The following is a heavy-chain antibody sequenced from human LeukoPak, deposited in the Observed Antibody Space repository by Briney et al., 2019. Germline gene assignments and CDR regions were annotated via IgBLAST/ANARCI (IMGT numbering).Heavy chain of an antibody. V-gene: IGHV3-30-3*01. CDR3: ARPLPQWDCSSTSCPYYYYGMDV. D-gene: IGHD2-2*01. Sequence: GRSLGLSCAASGFTFSSYAMHWVRQAPGKGLEWVAVISYDGSNKYYADSVKGRFTISRDNSKNTLYLQMNSLRAEDTAVYYCARPLPQWDCSSTSCPYYYYGMDVWGQGTTVTVSS. J-gene: IGHJ6*02. CDR2: ISYDGSNK. CDR1: GFTFSSYA.